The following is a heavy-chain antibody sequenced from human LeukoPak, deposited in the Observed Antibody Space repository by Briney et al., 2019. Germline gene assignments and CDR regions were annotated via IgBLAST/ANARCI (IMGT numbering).Heavy chain of an antibody. CDR3: ARDQMVRTRELDY. V-gene: IGHV1-69*05. Sequence: ASVKVSCKASGGTFSSYAISWVRQAPGQGLEWMGRIIPIFGTANYAQKFQGRVTITTDESTSTAYMELSSLRSEDTAVYYCARDQMVRTRELDYXGQGTLVTVSX. J-gene: IGHJ4*02. CDR1: GGTFSSYA. CDR2: IIPIFGTA. D-gene: IGHD3-10*01.